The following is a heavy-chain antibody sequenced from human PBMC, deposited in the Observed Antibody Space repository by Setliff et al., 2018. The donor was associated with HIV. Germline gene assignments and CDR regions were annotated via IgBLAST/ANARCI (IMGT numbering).Heavy chain of an antibody. CDR2: INHSGTT. CDR1: DGSFSGYY. V-gene: IGHV4-34*01. D-gene: IGHD3-22*01. CDR3: ARGHDSRGYFGMHY. Sequence: SETLSLTCAIYDGSFSGYYWSWIRQPPGKGLEWIGGINHSGTTNYTPSLKSRVTILVDTSKNQFSLKLSSVTSADTAVYYCARGHDSRGYFGMHYWGQGTMVTVSS. J-gene: IGHJ4*02.